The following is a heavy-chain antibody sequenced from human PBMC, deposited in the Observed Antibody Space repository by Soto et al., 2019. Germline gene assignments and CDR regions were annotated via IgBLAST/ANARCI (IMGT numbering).Heavy chain of an antibody. CDR1: GGSISSSSYY. Sequence: PSETLSLTCTVSGGSISSSSYYWGWIRQPPGKGLEWIGSIYYSGSTYYNPSLKSRVTISVDTSKNQFSLKLSSVTAADTTVYYCASVAGANNYYYYYGMDVWGQGTTVT. CDR2: IYYSGST. J-gene: IGHJ6*02. D-gene: IGHD6-19*01. V-gene: IGHV4-39*01. CDR3: ASVAGANNYYYYYGMDV.